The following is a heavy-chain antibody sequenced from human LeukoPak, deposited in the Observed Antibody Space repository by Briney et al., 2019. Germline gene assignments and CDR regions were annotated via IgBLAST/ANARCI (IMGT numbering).Heavy chain of an antibody. Sequence: PGGSLRLSCAASGFTFSTYAMSWVRQAPGKGLEWVSAIGGGGVSTYYADSVKGRFTISRDNPKNTLYLQMNSLRAEDTAVYYCAKQAARASGSFEYWGQGTLVTVSS. CDR2: IGGGGVST. J-gene: IGHJ4*02. CDR3: AKQAARASGSFEY. CDR1: GFTFSTYA. V-gene: IGHV3-23*01. D-gene: IGHD3-22*01.